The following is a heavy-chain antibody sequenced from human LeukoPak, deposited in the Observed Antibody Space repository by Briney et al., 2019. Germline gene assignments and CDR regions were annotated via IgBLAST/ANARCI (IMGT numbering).Heavy chain of an antibody. CDR3: ARGVERTAAAGNFDY. CDR1: GGSFSGYY. V-gene: IGHV4-34*01. D-gene: IGHD6-13*01. CDR2: INHSGST. J-gene: IGHJ4*02. Sequence: SETLSRNCAVYGGSFSGYYCSWIRHPPGKGLEWIGEINHSGSTNYNPSLKSRVTISVDTSKNQFSLKLSSVTAADTAVYYCARGVERTAAAGNFDYWGQGTLVTVSS.